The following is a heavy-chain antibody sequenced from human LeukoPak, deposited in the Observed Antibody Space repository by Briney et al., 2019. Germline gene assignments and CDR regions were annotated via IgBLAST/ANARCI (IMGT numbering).Heavy chain of an antibody. Sequence: PGGSLRLSCVLSGFTFSSHWMTWVRQAPGKGLEWVAVISYDGSNKYYADSVKGRFTISRDNAKNSLYLQMNSLRAEDTAVYYCARDGIRGVIISYAFDIWGQGTMVTVSS. CDR3: ARDGIRGVIISYAFDI. V-gene: IGHV3-30*12. D-gene: IGHD3-10*01. CDR1: GFTFSSHW. CDR2: ISYDGSNK. J-gene: IGHJ3*02.